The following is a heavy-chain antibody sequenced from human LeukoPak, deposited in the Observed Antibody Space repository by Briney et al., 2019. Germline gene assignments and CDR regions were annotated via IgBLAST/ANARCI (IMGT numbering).Heavy chain of an antibody. J-gene: IGHJ4*02. CDR2: ISYDGSNK. V-gene: IGHV3-30*18. Sequence: PGGSLRLSCAASGFKFSSYSMKWVRQAPGKGLEWVAFISYDGSNKYYADSVKGRFTISRDNSKNTLYLQMNNLRADDTAVYYCAKARYDGEVMIAATDYWGQGTLVTVSS. D-gene: IGHD2-15*01. CDR3: AKARYDGEVMIAATDY. CDR1: GFKFSSYS.